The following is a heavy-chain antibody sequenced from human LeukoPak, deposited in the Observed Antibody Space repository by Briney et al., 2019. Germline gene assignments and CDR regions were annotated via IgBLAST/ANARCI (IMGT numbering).Heavy chain of an antibody. V-gene: IGHV3-23*01. Sequence: PGGSLRLSCAASGFTFSSYAMSWVRQAPGKGLEWVSAISGSGGSTYYADSVKGRFTISRDNSKNTPYLQMNSLRAEDTAVYYCAKHERGSGWYADAFDIWGQGTMVTVSS. J-gene: IGHJ3*02. CDR1: GFTFSSYA. CDR3: AKHERGSGWYADAFDI. D-gene: IGHD6-19*01. CDR2: ISGSGGST.